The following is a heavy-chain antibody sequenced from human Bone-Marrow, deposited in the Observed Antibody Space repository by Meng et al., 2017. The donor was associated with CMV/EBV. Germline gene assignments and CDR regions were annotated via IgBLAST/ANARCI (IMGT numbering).Heavy chain of an antibody. V-gene: IGHV3-30-3*01. J-gene: IGHJ4*02. Sequence: GESLKIAFAASGFTFSSYAMHWVRQAPGKGLEWVAVISYDGSNKYYADSVKGRFTISRDNSKNTLYLQMNSLRAEDTAVYYCARVGGSYYALDYWGQGTLVTVSS. D-gene: IGHD1-26*01. CDR2: ISYDGSNK. CDR3: ARVGGSYYALDY. CDR1: GFTFSSYA.